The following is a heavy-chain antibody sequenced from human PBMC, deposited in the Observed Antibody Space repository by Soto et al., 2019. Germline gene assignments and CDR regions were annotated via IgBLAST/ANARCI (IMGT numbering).Heavy chain of an antibody. V-gene: IGHV3-30*18. D-gene: IGHD4-17*01. CDR2: ISYDGSNK. J-gene: IGHJ6*03. CDR3: AKAPYENTYGDYEGRIFADYYYYMDV. Sequence: GGSLRLSCAASGFTFSSYGMHWVRQAPGKGLEWVAVISYDGSNKYYADSVKGRFTISRDNSKNTLYLQMNSLRAEDTAVYYCAKAPYENTYGDYEGRIFADYYYYMDVWGKGTTVTVSS. CDR1: GFTFSSYG.